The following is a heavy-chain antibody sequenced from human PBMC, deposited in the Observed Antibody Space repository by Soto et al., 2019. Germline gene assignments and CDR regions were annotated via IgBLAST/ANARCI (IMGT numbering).Heavy chain of an antibody. V-gene: IGHV3-53*01. CDR2: IYSNGNT. D-gene: IGHD2-15*01. CDR1: GFTVSTNY. CDR3: VVEDLGMEV. J-gene: IGHJ6*02. Sequence: GGSLRLACSASGFTVSTNYRTWVRQTPGKGLEWVSIIYSNGNTYYADSVKGRFTISRDNSKNTLYLQMNSLRVDDTAVYYCVVEDLGMEVWGQGTTVTVSS.